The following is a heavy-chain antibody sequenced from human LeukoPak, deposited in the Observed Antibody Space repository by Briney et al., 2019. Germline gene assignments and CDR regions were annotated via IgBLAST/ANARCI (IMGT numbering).Heavy chain of an antibody. CDR1: GFTSTSYS. CDR2: TSSSRRYI. CDR3: ARDRVTMVRGVIIPNDY. Sequence: GGSMRLSCAPSGFTSTSYSTNWVSPAPGKGLEWVSSTSSSRRYIYYADSVKGRFTISRDNAKNSLYLQMNSVRAEDTAVYYCARDRVTMVRGVIIPNDYWGQGTLVTVSS. D-gene: IGHD3-10*01. V-gene: IGHV3-21*01. J-gene: IGHJ4*02.